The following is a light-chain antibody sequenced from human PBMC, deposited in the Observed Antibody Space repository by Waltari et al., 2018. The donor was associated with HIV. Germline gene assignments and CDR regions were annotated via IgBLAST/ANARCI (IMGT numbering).Light chain of an antibody. CDR1: QSVGSN. J-gene: IGKJ4*01. CDR3: QQYSNWPPGPLT. Sequence: DIVLTQSPATLSVSPGEGATLSCRASQSVGSNLAWYQQKPGQAPRLLIDGASTRATGTPARFSGSGSVTDFTLTISSLQSEDFAVYYCQQYSNWPPGPLTFGGGTKVEIK. CDR2: GAS. V-gene: IGKV3-15*01.